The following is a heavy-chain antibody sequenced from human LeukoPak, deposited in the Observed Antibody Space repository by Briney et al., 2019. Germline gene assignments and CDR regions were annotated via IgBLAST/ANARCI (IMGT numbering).Heavy chain of an antibody. V-gene: IGHV1-3*01. CDR3: ARGSNRLYFDY. CDR1: GYTFTSYA. CDR2: INAGNGNT. D-gene: IGHD1-14*01. Sequence: ASVKVSCKASGYTFTSYAMHWVRQAPGQRLEWMGWINAGNGNTKYSQKFQGRVTITADESTSTAYMELSSLRSEDTAVYYCARGSNRLYFDYWGQGTLVTVSS. J-gene: IGHJ4*02.